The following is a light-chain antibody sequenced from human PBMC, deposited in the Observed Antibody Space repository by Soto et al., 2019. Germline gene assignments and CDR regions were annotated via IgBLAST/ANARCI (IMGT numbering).Light chain of an antibody. CDR1: QNIYSW. J-gene: IGKJ4*01. CDR2: KTS. CDR3: QQYKSFSLT. Sequence: DIQMTQSPSTLSASVGDRVIITCRASQNIYSWSAWYQQKPGKAPKLLIYKTSDLESGVPSRFSGSGSGTEFSLTISSLQPDDFATYYCQQYKSFSLTFGGGTKVDIK. V-gene: IGKV1-5*03.